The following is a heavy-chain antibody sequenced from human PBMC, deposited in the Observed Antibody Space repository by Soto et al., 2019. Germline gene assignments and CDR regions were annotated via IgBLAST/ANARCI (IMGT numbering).Heavy chain of an antibody. Sequence: SVKVSCKASGFTFTSSAVQWVRQARGQRLEWIGWIVVGSGNTNYAQKFQERVTVTRDMSTSTAYMELSSLRSEDTAVYYCAAATYYYDSSGYSGPDYWGQGTLVTVSS. CDR2: IVVGSGNT. D-gene: IGHD3-22*01. CDR1: GFTFTSSA. CDR3: AAATYYYDSSGYSGPDY. J-gene: IGHJ4*02. V-gene: IGHV1-58*01.